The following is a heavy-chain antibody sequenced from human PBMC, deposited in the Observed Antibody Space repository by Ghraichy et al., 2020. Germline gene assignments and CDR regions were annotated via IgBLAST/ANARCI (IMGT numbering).Heavy chain of an antibody. CDR2: IRSKGYGATT. CDR3: TRGRIAVAGISPPYFDY. J-gene: IGHJ4*02. Sequence: GGSLRLSCTASGFTFGDYAMSWVRQAPGKGLEWVGFIRSKGYGATTEYAASVKGRFTISRDDSKSIAYLQMNSLKTEDTALYYCTRGRIAVAGISPPYFDYWGQGSLVTVS. CDR1: GFTFGDYA. V-gene: IGHV3-49*04. D-gene: IGHD6-19*01.